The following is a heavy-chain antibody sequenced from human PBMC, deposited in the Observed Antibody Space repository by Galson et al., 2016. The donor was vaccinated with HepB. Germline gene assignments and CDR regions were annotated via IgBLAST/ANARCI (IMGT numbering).Heavy chain of an antibody. CDR1: GGSISSYF. CDR3: ARGVTGTPYFDF. J-gene: IGHJ4*02. Sequence: SETLSLTCNVSGGSISSYFWSWVRQPPGKGLEWIGYIYKTGNTNYSPSLKSRVTVSVGTSKNQFSLELRSMTAADTAIYYCARGVTGTPYFDFWGQGALVTVSS. D-gene: IGHD2-21*02. V-gene: IGHV4-59*01. CDR2: IYKTGNT.